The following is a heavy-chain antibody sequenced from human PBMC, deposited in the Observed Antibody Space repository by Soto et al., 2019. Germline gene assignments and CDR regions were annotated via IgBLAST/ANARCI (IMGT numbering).Heavy chain of an antibody. V-gene: IGHV3-30*18. D-gene: IGHD6-13*01. CDR2: ISYDGSIK. Sequence: QVQLVESGGGVVQPGGSLRLSCAASGFTFSSSGMHWVRQAPGKGLEWVAVISYDGSIKYYADSVRGRFTISRDNSKNTLHLQMNSLRAEDTAMFYCAKEEPVAGGIGAFDIWGQGTLVTVSS. CDR1: GFTFSSSG. J-gene: IGHJ3*02. CDR3: AKEEPVAGGIGAFDI.